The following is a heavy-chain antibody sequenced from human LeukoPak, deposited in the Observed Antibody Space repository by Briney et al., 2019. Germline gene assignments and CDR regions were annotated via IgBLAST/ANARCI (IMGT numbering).Heavy chain of an antibody. CDR3: AKQGRDWLRDYYYYMDV. V-gene: IGHV3-23*01. D-gene: IGHD3-9*01. CDR1: EFTFSTYG. CDR2: VSSTGGTT. Sequence: GGSLRLSCAASEFTFSTYGMSWVRQAPGRGLEWVSAVSSTGGTTYYADSVKGRFTISRDNSKNTLFLQMNSLRAEDTAVYYCAKQGRDWLRDYYYYMDVWGKGTTVTISS. J-gene: IGHJ6*03.